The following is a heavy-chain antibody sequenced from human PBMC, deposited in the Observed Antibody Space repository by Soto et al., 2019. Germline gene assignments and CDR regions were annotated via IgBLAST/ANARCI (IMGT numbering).Heavy chain of an antibody. V-gene: IGHV3-23*01. CDR1: GFTFSSYA. CDR3: AKGRQWELPLDY. CDR2: ISGSRGKT. Sequence: GGSLRLSCAASGFTFSSYAMSWVRQAPGKGLEWVSAISGSRGKTYYADSVKGRFTISRDNSKNTLYLQMNSLRVEDTAVYSCAKGRQWELPLDYWGQGTLVTVSS. D-gene: IGHD1-26*01. J-gene: IGHJ4*02.